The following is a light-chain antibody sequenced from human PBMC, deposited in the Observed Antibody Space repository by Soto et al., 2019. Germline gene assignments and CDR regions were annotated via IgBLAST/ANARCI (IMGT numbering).Light chain of an antibody. Sequence: DIQMTQSPSTLSASVGERVSIACRASQSISSSLAWYQQKPGKAPKLLIYDASSLESGVPSRFSGSGSATEFTLSINSLQPQDFATYYCQQYHRYSWTFGQGTKVEIK. CDR2: DAS. V-gene: IGKV1-5*01. J-gene: IGKJ1*01. CDR1: QSISSS. CDR3: QQYHRYSWT.